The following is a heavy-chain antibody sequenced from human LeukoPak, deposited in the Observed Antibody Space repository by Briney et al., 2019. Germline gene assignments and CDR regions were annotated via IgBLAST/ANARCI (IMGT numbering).Heavy chain of an antibody. CDR2: INPNSGGT. CDR3: AREGDCSSTSRYYRINWFDP. V-gene: IGHV1-2*02. Sequence: ASVKVSCKASGYTFTGYYMHWVRQAPGQGLEWMGWINPNSGGTNYAQKFQGRVTMTRDTSISTAYMELSRLRSDDTAVYYCAREGDCSSTSRYYRINWFDPWGQGTLVTVSS. D-gene: IGHD2-2*01. CDR1: GYTFTGYY. J-gene: IGHJ5*02.